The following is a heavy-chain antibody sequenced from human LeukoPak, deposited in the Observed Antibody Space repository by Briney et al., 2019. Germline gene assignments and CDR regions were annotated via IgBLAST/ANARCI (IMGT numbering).Heavy chain of an antibody. CDR3: ARDAIYSGYALFDY. V-gene: IGHV4-59*01. D-gene: IGHD5-12*01. J-gene: IGHJ4*02. Sequence: SETLTLTCTVSGGPISSYYGSWIRQSPGKGREWIGYMYDSWSTNYNPSLKSRVTISVDTSKTQFSLKLSSVTAADTALYYCARDAIYSGYALFDYCGQGTLFSASS. CDR1: GGPISSYY. CDR2: MYDSWST.